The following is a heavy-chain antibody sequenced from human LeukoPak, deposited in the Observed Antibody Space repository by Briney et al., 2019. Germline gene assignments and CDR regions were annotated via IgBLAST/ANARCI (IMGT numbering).Heavy chain of an antibody. Sequence: ASVKASCKASGYTFTGYYMHWVRQAPGQGLEWMGWISAYNGNTNYAQKLQGRVTMTTDTSTSTAYMELRSLRSDDTAVYYCARDRNWFDPWGQGTLVTVSS. CDR3: ARDRNWFDP. CDR1: GYTFTGYY. CDR2: ISAYNGNT. J-gene: IGHJ5*02. V-gene: IGHV1-18*04.